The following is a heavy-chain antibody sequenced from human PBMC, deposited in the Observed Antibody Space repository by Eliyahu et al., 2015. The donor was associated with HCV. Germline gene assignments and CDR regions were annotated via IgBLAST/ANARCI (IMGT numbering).Heavy chain of an antibody. Sequence: EVQLVQSVAEVKKPGESLKISCKGXXYSFTXYWXGWVRQMPGKGLEWMGIIYPGDSXTRYSPSFQGQVTISADKSISTAYLQWSSLKASDTAMYYCARSGRSAAFDIWGQGTMVTVSS. CDR3: ARSGRSAAFDI. J-gene: IGHJ3*02. V-gene: IGHV5-51*01. CDR2: IYPGDSXT. CDR1: XYSFTXYW. D-gene: IGHD3-10*01.